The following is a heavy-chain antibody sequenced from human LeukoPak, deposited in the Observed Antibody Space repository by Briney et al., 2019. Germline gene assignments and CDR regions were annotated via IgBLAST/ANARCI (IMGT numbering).Heavy chain of an antibody. V-gene: IGHV4-34*01. J-gene: IGHJ4*02. Sequence: SETLSLTCAVYGGSFSGYYWSWIRQPPGKGLEWIGEINHSGNTNYNPSLKSRVTISVDTSKNQFSLKLSSVTAADTAVYYCAVGDLKWLPAYWGQGTLVTVSS. D-gene: IGHD3-22*01. CDR3: AVGDLKWLPAY. CDR2: INHSGNT. CDR1: GGSFSGYY.